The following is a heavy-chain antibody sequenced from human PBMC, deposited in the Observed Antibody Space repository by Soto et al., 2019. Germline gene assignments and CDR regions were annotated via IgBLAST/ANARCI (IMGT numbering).Heavy chain of an antibody. CDR1: GFSLTTSGVG. CDR3: AHRILRTVFGLVTTTAIYFDF. J-gene: IGHJ4*02. CDR2: IYWDDDK. Sequence: QITLNESGPTVVKPAATLTLTCTFSGFSLTTSGVGVGWIRQSPGKAPEWLALIYWDDDKRYSASLKSRLTITKDTSKNQVVLTMASVDPADTATYYCAHRILRTVFGLVTTTAIYFDFWGQGTPVVVSS. V-gene: IGHV2-5*02. D-gene: IGHD3-3*01.